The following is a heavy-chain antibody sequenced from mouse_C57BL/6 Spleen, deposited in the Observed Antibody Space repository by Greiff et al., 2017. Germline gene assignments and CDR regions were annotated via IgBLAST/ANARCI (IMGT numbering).Heavy chain of an antibody. CDR1: GYAFTNYL. J-gene: IGHJ4*01. CDR2: INPGSGGT. V-gene: IGHV1-54*01. Sequence: QVQLKQSGAELVRPGTSVTVSCKASGYAFTNYLIEWVKQRPGQGLEWIGVINPGSGGTNYNEKFKGKATLTADKSSSTAYMQLSSLTSEDSAVYFCARSTVYYYAMDYWGQGTSVTVSS. D-gene: IGHD1-1*01. CDR3: ARSTVYYYAMDY.